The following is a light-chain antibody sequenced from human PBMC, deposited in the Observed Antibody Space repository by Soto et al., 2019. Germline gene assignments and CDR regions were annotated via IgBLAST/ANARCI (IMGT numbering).Light chain of an antibody. CDR2: DGS. V-gene: IGKV3-11*01. CDR1: QSVSGY. Sequence: EIVMTQSPGTLSFSPGERASLSCRARQSVSGYLAWYQQKPGQAPRLLIYDGSKRATGVPARFSGSGSVTDFTLTISSLEPEDFAVYYCQQRSNWPWTFGQGTKVDIK. J-gene: IGKJ1*01. CDR3: QQRSNWPWT.